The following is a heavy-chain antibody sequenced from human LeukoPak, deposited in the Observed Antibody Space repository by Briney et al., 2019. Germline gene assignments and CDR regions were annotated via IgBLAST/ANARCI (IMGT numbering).Heavy chain of an antibody. CDR3: ANDWYGDAFDI. CDR2: ISYDGSNK. CDR1: GFTFSSYG. D-gene: IGHD6-13*01. J-gene: IGHJ3*02. Sequence: PGGSLRLSCAASGFTFSSYGMHWVRQAPGKGLEWVAVISYDGSNKYYADSVKGRFTISRDNSKNTLYLQMNSLRAEDTAMYYCANDWYGDAFDIWGQGTMVTVSS. V-gene: IGHV3-30*18.